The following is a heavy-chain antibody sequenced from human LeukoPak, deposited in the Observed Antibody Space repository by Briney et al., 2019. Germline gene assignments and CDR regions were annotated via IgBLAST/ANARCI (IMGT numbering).Heavy chain of an antibody. V-gene: IGHV3-23*01. CDR3: AKGGVDTAMVTLDY. Sequence: GGSLRLSCAASGFTLSSYAMSWVRQAPGKGLEWVSAISGSGGSTYYADSVKGRFTISRDNSKNTLYLQMNSLRAEDTAVYYCAKGGVDTAMVTLDYWGQGTLVTVSS. CDR1: GFTLSSYA. J-gene: IGHJ4*02. D-gene: IGHD5-18*01. CDR2: ISGSGGST.